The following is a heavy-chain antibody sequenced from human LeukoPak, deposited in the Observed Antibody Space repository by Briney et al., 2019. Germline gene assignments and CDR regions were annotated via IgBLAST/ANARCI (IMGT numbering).Heavy chain of an antibody. D-gene: IGHD7-27*01. V-gene: IGHV4-38-2*02. J-gene: IGHJ4*02. CDR3: ARGRGLLGPFDF. CDR1: GYSIRSGYH. CDR2: IYQSGST. Sequence: SETLSLTCSVSGYSIRSGYHWGWIRPPPGKGLEWIGSIYQSGSTDHNPSLKSRVTISVDTSKNQFSLKLASVTAADTAVYYCARGRGLLGPFDFWGQGTLVTVSS.